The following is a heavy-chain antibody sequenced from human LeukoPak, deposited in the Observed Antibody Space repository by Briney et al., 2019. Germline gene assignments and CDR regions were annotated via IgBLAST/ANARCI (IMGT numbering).Heavy chain of an antibody. J-gene: IGHJ5*02. CDR1: GFTCSSYA. Sequence: QSGGSLRLSCAASGFTCSSYAMSWVRQAPGKGLEWVSAISGSGGSTYYADSVKGRFTISRDNSKNTLCLQMNSLRAEDTAVYYCAKDPGSSWYEGWFDPWGQGTLVTVSS. CDR3: AKDPGSSWYEGWFDP. V-gene: IGHV3-23*01. D-gene: IGHD6-13*01. CDR2: ISGSGGST.